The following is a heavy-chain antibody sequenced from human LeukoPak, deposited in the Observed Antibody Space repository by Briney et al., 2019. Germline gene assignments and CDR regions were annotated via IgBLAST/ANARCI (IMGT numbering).Heavy chain of an antibody. CDR1: GFTVSSNS. V-gene: IGHV3-66*01. CDR3: ARDHDYYDSSGYPID. Sequence: AGGSLRLSCTVSGFTVSSNSMSWVRQAPGKGLEWVSFIYSGGNTHNSDSVKGRFTISRDNSKNTLYLQMNSLRAEDTAVYYCARDHDYYDSSGYPIDWGQGTLVTVSS. CDR2: IYSGGNT. J-gene: IGHJ4*02. D-gene: IGHD3-22*01.